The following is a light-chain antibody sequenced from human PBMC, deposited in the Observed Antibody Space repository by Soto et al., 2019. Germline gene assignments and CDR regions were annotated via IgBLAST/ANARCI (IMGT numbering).Light chain of an antibody. CDR1: SSDVGGYNY. CDR2: EVS. J-gene: IGLJ1*01. CDR3: SSYAGSNTYV. Sequence: QSALTQPPSASGSPGQSVTISCTGTSSDVGGYNYVSWYQQHPGKAPKLMIYEVSKRPSGVPDRFSGSKSGNTASLTVSGLQAEDEADYYCSSYAGSNTYVFGTGIKLTVL. V-gene: IGLV2-8*01.